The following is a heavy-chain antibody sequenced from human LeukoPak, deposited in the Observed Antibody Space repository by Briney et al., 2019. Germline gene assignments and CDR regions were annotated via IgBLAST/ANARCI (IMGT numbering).Heavy chain of an antibody. D-gene: IGHD1-1*01. Sequence: GRSLRLSCAASGFTFSTYGMHWVRQAPGKGLEWVAVIWYDGSKKYYADSAKGRFTISRDNSNNALYLQMDSLRAEDTAMYYCARYNSGTMDYWGQGALVTVSS. V-gene: IGHV3-33*01. CDR3: ARYNSGTMDY. CDR2: IWYDGSKK. CDR1: GFTFSTYG. J-gene: IGHJ4*02.